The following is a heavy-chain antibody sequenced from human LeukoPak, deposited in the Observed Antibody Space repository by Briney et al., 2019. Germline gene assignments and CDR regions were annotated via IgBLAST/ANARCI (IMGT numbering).Heavy chain of an antibody. CDR2: IKQDGSEK. J-gene: IGHJ4*02. Sequence: PGGFLRLSCAASAFTISSYWMSWVRQTPGKGLEWVANIKQDGSEKYYVDSVKGRFNIFRDNVKNALYLQMNSLRVDDTGIYYCVRGAYYAAYWGQGTLVTVSS. D-gene: IGHD2/OR15-2a*01. CDR1: AFTISSYW. V-gene: IGHV3-7*01. CDR3: VRGAYYAAY.